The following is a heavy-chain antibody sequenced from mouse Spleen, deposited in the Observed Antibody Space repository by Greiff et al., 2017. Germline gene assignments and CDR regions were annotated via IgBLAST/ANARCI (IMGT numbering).Heavy chain of an antibody. CDR2: ISSGGDYI. D-gene: IGHD1-1*01. V-gene: IGHV5-9-1*02. CDR1: GFTFSSYA. CDR3: TRDYYGSSYVDY. Sequence: EVHLVESGEGLVKPGGSLKLSCAASGFTFSSYAMSWVRQTPEKRLEWVAYISSGGDYIYYADTVKGRFTISRDNARNTLYLQMSSLKSEDTAMYYCTRDYYGSSYVDYWGQGTTLTVSS. J-gene: IGHJ2*01.